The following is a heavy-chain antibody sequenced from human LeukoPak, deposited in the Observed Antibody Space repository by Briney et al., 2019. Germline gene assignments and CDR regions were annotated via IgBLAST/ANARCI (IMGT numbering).Heavy chain of an antibody. V-gene: IGHV4-59*07. J-gene: IGHJ4*02. D-gene: IGHD6-6*01. CDR2: IYYSGST. CDR3: ARVMDSSSSSGDY. Sequence: SSDTLSLTCTVSGGPISSYYGSWIRQPPGKGLEWIVYIYYSGSTNYNPSLKSRVTISVDTYKNQFALKLSSVTAADTAVYYCARVMDSSSSSGDYWGQGTLVTVSS. CDR1: GGPISSYY.